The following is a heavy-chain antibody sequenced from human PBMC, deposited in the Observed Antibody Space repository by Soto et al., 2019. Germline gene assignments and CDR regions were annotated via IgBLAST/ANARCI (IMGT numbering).Heavy chain of an antibody. V-gene: IGHV3-15*07. CDR1: GFTFSNAY. J-gene: IGHJ6*02. CDR2: IKSKTDGGTT. CDR3: TTLKGIDFWSATYGMDV. Sequence: EVQLVESGGGLVKPGGSLRLSCAASGFTFSNAYMNWVRQAPGKGLEWVGRIKSKTDGGTTDYAAPVKGRFTISRDDSKNTLYLQMNSLRTEDTALYYCTTLKGIDFWSATYGMDVWGQGTTVTVSS. D-gene: IGHD3-3*01.